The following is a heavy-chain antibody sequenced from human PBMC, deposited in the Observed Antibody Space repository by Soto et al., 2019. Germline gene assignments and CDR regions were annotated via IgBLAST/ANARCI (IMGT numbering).Heavy chain of an antibody. D-gene: IGHD5-12*01. Sequence: PSETLSLTCTVSGGSISSGDYYWSWIRQPPGKGLERIGYIYYSGGTYSNPSLKSRVTTSVDTSKNLFSLKLSSVNAADTAIYYCARSYSGYNLGFDYWGQGTLVTVSS. CDR2: IYYSGGT. J-gene: IGHJ4*02. V-gene: IGHV4-30-4*01. CDR1: GGSISSGDYY. CDR3: ARSYSGYNLGFDY.